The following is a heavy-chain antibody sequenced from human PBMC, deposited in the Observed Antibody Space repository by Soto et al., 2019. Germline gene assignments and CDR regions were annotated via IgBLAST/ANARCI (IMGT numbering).Heavy chain of an antibody. D-gene: IGHD5-18*01. CDR2: IDPSGST. V-gene: IGHV4-4*07. CDR3: ARDSSGPKWIPLWLGSYYYGMDV. Sequence: PSETLSLSCSVSGGSSSNYDWSGIRQRGGKGLEWIGRIDPSGSTNYNPSVKSRVTMSVDTSKNQFSPQLSSVTAADTAVYYCARDSSGPKWIPLWLGSYYYGMDVWGQGTTVTVSS. CDR1: GGSSSNYD. J-gene: IGHJ6*02.